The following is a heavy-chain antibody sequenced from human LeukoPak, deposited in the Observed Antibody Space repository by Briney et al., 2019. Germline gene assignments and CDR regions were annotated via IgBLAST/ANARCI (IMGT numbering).Heavy chain of an antibody. CDR2: IFTSGNT. Sequence: SETLSLTCTVSGGSISSYYWSWIRQPAGKGLEWIGRIFTSGNTKYNPSLKSRVTMSLDTSTNQFSLKLSSVTAADTAVYYCARGSSIDFDYWGQGTLVTVSP. CDR3: ARGSSIDFDY. V-gene: IGHV4-4*07. CDR1: GGSISSYY. J-gene: IGHJ4*02. D-gene: IGHD2/OR15-2a*01.